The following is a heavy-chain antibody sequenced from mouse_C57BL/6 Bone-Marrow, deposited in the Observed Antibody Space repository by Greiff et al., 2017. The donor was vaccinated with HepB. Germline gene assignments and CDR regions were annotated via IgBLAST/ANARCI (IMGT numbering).Heavy chain of an antibody. D-gene: IGHD1-1*01. CDR3: ARWGLLRATEAMDY. Sequence: EVQLQESGPELVKPGASVKISCKASGYSFTDYNMNWVKQSNGKSLEWIGVINPNYGTTSYNQKFKGKATLTVAQASSTAYMQLNSLTSEGSAVYYCARWGLLRATEAMDYWGQGTSVTVSS. CDR2: INPNYGTT. J-gene: IGHJ4*01. CDR1: GYSFTDYN. V-gene: IGHV1-39*01.